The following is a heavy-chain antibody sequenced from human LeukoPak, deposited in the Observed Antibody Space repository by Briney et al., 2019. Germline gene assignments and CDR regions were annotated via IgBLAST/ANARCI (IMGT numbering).Heavy chain of an antibody. J-gene: IGHJ3*02. CDR3: ARDRLSYYDTPGAFDI. V-gene: IGHV3-53*01. D-gene: IGHD3-22*01. CDR2: IYSGGST. CDR1: GFTFSSYS. Sequence: GGSLRLSCAASGFTFSSYSMNWVRQAPGKGLEWVSVIYSGGSTYYADSVKGRFTISRDNSKNTLYLQMNSLRAEDTAVYYCARDRLSYYDTPGAFDIWGQGTMVTVSS.